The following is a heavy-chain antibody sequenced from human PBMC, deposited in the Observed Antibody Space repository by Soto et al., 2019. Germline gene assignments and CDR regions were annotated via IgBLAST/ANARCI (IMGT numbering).Heavy chain of an antibody. CDR2: INSDGTDS. CDR1: GFDFDDFA. CDR3: AKALYYYDSSPFDH. D-gene: IGHD3-22*01. J-gene: IGHJ4*02. Sequence: GGSLRLACSAAGFDFDDFAMHWVRQAPGKGLEWVSLINSDGTDSYYMDSVRGRFTISRDNGKNSLYLQMDRLRPEDTAFYFCAKALYYYDSSPFDHWGQGTMVTVSS. V-gene: IGHV3-43D*04.